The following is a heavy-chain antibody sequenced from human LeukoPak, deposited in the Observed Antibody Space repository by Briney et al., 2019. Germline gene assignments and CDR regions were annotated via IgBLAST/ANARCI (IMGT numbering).Heavy chain of an antibody. CDR3: AKEEYSSGWNFDY. CDR1: GFTLSSNW. V-gene: IGHV3-23*01. CDR2: ISGSGGST. D-gene: IGHD6-19*01. J-gene: IGHJ4*02. Sequence: GGSLRLSCAASGFTLSSNWMHWVRQAPGKGLEWVSAISGSGGSTYYADSVKGRFTISRDNSKNTLYLQMNSLRAEDTAVYYCAKEEYSSGWNFDYWGQGTLVTVSS.